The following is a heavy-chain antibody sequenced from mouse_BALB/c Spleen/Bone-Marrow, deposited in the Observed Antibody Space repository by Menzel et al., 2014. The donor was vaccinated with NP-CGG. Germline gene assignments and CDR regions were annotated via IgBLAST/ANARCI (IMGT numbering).Heavy chain of an antibody. V-gene: IGHV14-3*02. D-gene: IGHD1-1*01. CDR3: AVYCYGISSVVY. CDR1: GFNIKDNY. J-gene: IGHJ3*01. CDR2: IGTANGNT. Sequence: VQLQQAGAELVKPGGSVKLSCKASGFNIKDNYMHWVKQRPAKSLEWIGRIGTANGNTKYDPKFQGKATITVDKSSNTAYLQLSSLTSEDTAVYYCAVYCYGISSVVYWGQGTLVTVSA.